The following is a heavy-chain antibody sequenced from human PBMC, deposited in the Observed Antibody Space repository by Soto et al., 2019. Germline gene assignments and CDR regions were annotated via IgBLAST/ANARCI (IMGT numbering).Heavy chain of an antibody. Sequence: ASVKVSCKASGYTFTSYGISWVRQAPGQGLEWMGWISAYNGNTNYAQKLQGRVTMTTDTSTSTAYMELRSLRSDDTAVYYCAITSRYYDSSGYYIXYWGQGTLVTVSS. CDR3: AITSRYYDSSGYYIXY. D-gene: IGHD3-22*01. J-gene: IGHJ4*02. CDR2: ISAYNGNT. V-gene: IGHV1-18*01. CDR1: GYTFTSYG.